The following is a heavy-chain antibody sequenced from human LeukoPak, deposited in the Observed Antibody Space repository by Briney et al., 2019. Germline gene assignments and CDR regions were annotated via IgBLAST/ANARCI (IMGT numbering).Heavy chain of an antibody. V-gene: IGHV3-48*02. J-gene: IGHJ4*02. CDR3: ASMVFGGVGGFDY. CDR2: ISSSSSTI. D-gene: IGHD3-3*01. CDR1: GFTFSSYS. Sequence: GGSLRLSCAASGFTFSSYSMTWVRQAPGKGLEWVSYISSSSSTIYYADSVKGRFTISRDNAKNSLYLQMNSLRDEDTAVYYCASMVFGGVGGFDYWGQGTLVTVSS.